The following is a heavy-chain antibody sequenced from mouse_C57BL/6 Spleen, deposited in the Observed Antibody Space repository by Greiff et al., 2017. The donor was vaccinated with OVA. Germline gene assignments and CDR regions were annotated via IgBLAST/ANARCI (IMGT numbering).Heavy chain of an antibody. CDR3: ARSRDYDAPYYAMDY. CDR1: GYAFSSSW. V-gene: IGHV1-82*01. CDR2: IYPGDGDT. J-gene: IGHJ4*01. D-gene: IGHD2-4*01. Sequence: QVQLKESGPELVKPGASVKISCKASGYAFSSSWMNWVKQRPGKGLEWIGRIYPGDGDTNYNGKFKGKATLTADKSSSTAYMQLSSLTSEDSAVYFCARSRDYDAPYYAMDYWGQGTSVTVSS.